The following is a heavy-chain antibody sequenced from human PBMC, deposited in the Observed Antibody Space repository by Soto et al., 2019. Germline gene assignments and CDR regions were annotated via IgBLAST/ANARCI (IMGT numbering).Heavy chain of an antibody. V-gene: IGHV4-4*02. CDR2: IYHSGST. CDR1: GGSISSSNW. J-gene: IGHJ5*02. CDR3: AGGGEFYGSGSYYSP. Sequence: QVQLQESGPGLVKPSGTLSLTCAVSGGSISSSNWWSWVRQPPGKGLEWIGEIYHSGSTNYNPSLKCLVTISGDKSKNQFSLKLSSVTAADTAVYYCAGGGEFYGSGSYYSPWGQGTLVTVSS. D-gene: IGHD3-10*01.